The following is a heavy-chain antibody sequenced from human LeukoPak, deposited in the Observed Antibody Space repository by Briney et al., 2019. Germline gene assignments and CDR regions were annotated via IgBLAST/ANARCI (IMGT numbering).Heavy chain of an antibody. D-gene: IGHD1-7*01. V-gene: IGHV3-30*03. CDR3: AREGMGTTFSAWFDP. CDR2: VSSDGSID. Sequence: PGGSLRLSCAASGFTFSNYGMHWVRQAPGRGLEWVAVVSSDGSIDYYSDSVRGRFTVSRDNSKNTMFLQLNTLRPEDTGVYYCAREGMGTTFSAWFDPWGQGTLVTVSS. CDR1: GFTFSNYG. J-gene: IGHJ5*02.